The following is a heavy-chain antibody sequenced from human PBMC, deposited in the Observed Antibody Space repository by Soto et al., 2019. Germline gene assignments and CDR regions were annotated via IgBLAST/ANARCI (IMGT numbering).Heavy chain of an antibody. Sequence: QVQLVQSGAEVKKPGASVKVSCKASGYTFTSYDINWVRQATGQGLEWMGWMNHNSGNTGYAQKFQGRVTMTRNTSISTADMELSSLRSEDTAVYYCARGFGLYGDHGAEWGYWGQGTLVTVSS. D-gene: IGHD4-17*01. CDR1: GYTFTSYD. V-gene: IGHV1-8*01. CDR2: MNHNSGNT. J-gene: IGHJ4*02. CDR3: ARGFGLYGDHGAEWGY.